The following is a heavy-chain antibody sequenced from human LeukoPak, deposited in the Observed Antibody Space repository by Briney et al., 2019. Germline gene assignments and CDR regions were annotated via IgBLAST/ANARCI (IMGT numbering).Heavy chain of an antibody. CDR2: ISAYNGNT. V-gene: IGHV1-18*01. D-gene: IGHD3-3*01. CDR1: GDTFTSYA. CDR3: ARVPNYDFWSGYAYYFDY. J-gene: IGHJ4*02. Sequence: ASVKVSCKASGDTFTSYAITWVRQAPGQGLEWMGWISAYNGNTNYAQKLQGRVTMTTDTSTSTAYMELRSLRSDDTAVYYCARVPNYDFWSGYAYYFDYWGQGTLVTVSS.